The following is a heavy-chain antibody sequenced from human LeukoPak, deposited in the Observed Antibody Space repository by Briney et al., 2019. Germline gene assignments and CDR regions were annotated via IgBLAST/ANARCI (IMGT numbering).Heavy chain of an antibody. J-gene: IGHJ4*02. CDR1: GFIFSNYW. Sequence: GGSLRLSCAASGFIFSNYWMHWVRQAPGKGLVWVSRVNNDGSSTTYADPVKGRFTISRDNAKNTLYLQMNSLRAEDTAVYYCAKGGLRVTDYWGQGTLVTVSS. D-gene: IGHD5/OR15-5a*01. V-gene: IGHV3-74*03. CDR3: AKGGLRVTDY. CDR2: VNNDGSST.